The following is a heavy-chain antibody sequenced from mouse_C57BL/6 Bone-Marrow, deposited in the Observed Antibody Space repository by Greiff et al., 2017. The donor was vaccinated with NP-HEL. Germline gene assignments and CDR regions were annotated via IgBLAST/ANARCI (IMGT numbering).Heavy chain of an antibody. D-gene: IGHD1-1*01. J-gene: IGHJ2*01. CDR1: GYTFTSYW. CDR2: IYPGSGST. Sequence: QVQLQQSGAELVKPGASVKMSCKASGYTFTSYWITWVKQRPGQGLEWIGDIYPGSGSTNYNEKFKSKATLTVDTSSSTAYMQLSSLTSEDSAVYYCARGIITTVVVVDYWGQGTTLTVSS. V-gene: IGHV1-55*01. CDR3: ARGIITTVVVVDY.